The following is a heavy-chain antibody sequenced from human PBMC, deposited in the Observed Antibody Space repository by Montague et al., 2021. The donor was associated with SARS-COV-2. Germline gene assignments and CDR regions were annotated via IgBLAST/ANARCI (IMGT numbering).Heavy chain of an antibody. CDR3: VRYHRDCRGGDCYAVDC. CDR1: GGSISTYY. D-gene: IGHD2-21*02. CDR2: VYDSGTT. V-gene: IGHV4-59*08. Sequence: SETLSLTCTVSGGSISTYYWGWIRQPPGKGLEWIGYVYDSGTTKYSPSLKSRVTISADTSKNQFSLKLSSVTAADTAIYYCVRYHRDCRGGDCYAVDCWGQGTLVSVPS. J-gene: IGHJ4*02.